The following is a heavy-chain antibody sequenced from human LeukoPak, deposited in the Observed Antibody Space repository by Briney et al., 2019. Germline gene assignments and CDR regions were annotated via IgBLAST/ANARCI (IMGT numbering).Heavy chain of an antibody. CDR2: ISAYNGNT. CDR1: GYTFTGYY. J-gene: IGHJ3*02. V-gene: IGHV1-18*04. Sequence: ASVTVSCKASGYTFTGYYMHWVRQAPGQGGEWMGWISAYNGNTNYAQKLQGRVTMTTDTSTSTAYMELRSLRSDDTAVYYCARAAYGTMVRGVILPLVDIWGQGTMVTVSS. D-gene: IGHD3-10*01. CDR3: ARAAYGTMVRGVILPLVDI.